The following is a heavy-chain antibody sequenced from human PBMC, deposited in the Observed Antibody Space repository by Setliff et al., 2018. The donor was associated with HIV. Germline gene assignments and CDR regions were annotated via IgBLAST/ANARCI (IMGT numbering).Heavy chain of an antibody. CDR3: ARRSGYAEDY. Sequence: SETLSLTCVVSGYSISSNDWWGWIRQSPGKGLEWIGYIYYSGSIYYNPSLKSRVTMSVDTSKNQFSLKLSSVTAADTAVYYCARRSGYAEDYWGQGTLVTVSS. D-gene: IGHD5-12*01. CDR2: IYYSGSI. CDR1: GYSISSNDW. V-gene: IGHV4-28*05. J-gene: IGHJ4*02.